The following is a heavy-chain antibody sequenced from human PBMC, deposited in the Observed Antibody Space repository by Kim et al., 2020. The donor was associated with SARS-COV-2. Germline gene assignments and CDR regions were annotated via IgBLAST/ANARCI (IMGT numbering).Heavy chain of an antibody. CDR3: ARDGQGGMDV. CDR1: GYTFIGSY. Sequence: ASVQVSCKASGYTFIGSYMHWVRQAPGQGLEWMGWINPNSGVTKYAQKFQVRVTMTRDTSISTAYMELSGLRSDDTAVYYCARDGQGGMDVWGQGTTVTVSS. CDR2: INPNSGVT. J-gene: IGHJ6*02. V-gene: IGHV1-2*02.